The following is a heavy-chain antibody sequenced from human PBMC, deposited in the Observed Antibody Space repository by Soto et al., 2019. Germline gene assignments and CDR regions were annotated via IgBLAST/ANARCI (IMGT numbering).Heavy chain of an antibody. D-gene: IGHD3-3*01. CDR2: ISYDGSNK. CDR3: VRGTMAPGLDH. V-gene: IGHV3-30*03. Sequence: GGSLRLSCAASGFTFSSYGMHWVRQAPGKGLEWVAVISYDGSNKYYADSVKGRFTISRDNSKNTLYLQMNSLRAEDTAVYYCVRGTMAPGLDHWGQGTLVTVSS. J-gene: IGHJ4*02. CDR1: GFTFSSYG.